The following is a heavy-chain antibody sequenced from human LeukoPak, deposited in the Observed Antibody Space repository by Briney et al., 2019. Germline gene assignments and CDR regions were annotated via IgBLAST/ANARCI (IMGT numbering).Heavy chain of an antibody. Sequence: AXXFTXXSSGMHWVRQAPGKGLEWVAFIRYDGNNXYYADSVKGRFTISRXNSKNTLYMQMSSLRAEDTAVYYXXXXXXXXXSTNAFDIWGQGTMVTVSS. J-gene: IGHJ3*02. D-gene: IGHD2-2*01. CDR3: XXXXXXXXSTNAFDI. V-gene: IGHV3-30*02. CDR1: XFTXXSSG. CDR2: IRYDGNNX.